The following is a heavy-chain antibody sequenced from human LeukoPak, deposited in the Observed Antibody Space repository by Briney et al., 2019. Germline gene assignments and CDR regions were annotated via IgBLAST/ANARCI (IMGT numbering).Heavy chain of an antibody. J-gene: IGHJ4*02. D-gene: IGHD1-26*01. V-gene: IGHV3-21*04. CDR1: GFTFSSYS. CDR3: ARDVVGATLGFDY. Sequence: GGSLRLSCAASGFTFSSYSMNWVRQAPGKGLEWVSSISSSSSYIYYADSVKGRFTISRDNAKNSLYLQMNSLRAEDTAVYYCARDVVGATLGFDYWGQGTLVTVSS. CDR2: ISSSSSYI.